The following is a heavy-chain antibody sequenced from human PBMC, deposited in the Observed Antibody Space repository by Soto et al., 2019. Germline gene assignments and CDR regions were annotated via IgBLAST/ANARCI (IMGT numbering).Heavy chain of an antibody. D-gene: IGHD2-2*02. J-gene: IGHJ4*02. V-gene: IGHV4-59*01. CDR3: ARETLSTSCYKD. CDR1: GGSISSYY. Sequence: KPSETLSLTCTVSGGSISSYYWSWIRQPPGKGLEWIGYIYYSGSTNYNPSLKSRVTISVDTSKNQFSLKLSSVTAADTAVYYCARETLSTSCYKDWGQGTLVTVSS. CDR2: IYYSGST.